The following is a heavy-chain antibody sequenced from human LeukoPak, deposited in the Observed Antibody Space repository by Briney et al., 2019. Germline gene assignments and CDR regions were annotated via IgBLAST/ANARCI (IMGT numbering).Heavy chain of an antibody. Sequence: PSETLSLTCTVSGGSISSYYWSWIRQPPGKGLEWIGYIYYSGSTNYNPSLKSRVTILVDTSKNQFSLKLSSVTAADTAVYYCARTVATTRYYYYGMDVWGQGTTVTVSS. J-gene: IGHJ6*02. D-gene: IGHD5-12*01. V-gene: IGHV4-59*13. CDR3: ARTVATTRYYYYGMDV. CDR1: GGSISSYY. CDR2: IYYSGST.